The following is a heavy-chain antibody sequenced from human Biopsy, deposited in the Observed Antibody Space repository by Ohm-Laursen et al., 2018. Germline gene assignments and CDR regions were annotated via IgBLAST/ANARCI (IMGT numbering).Heavy chain of an antibody. J-gene: IGHJ5*02. CDR2: INDSGRT. Sequence: SETLSLTCGVYGGSFSGYYCSWIRKPPGKGLEWIGEINDSGRTNYNPSLRSRVTFSVDTSKNRFSLKLSSVTAADTAVYYCARGTNYYGSGRNRHWFDPWGQGTQVTVSS. CDR1: GGSFSGYY. D-gene: IGHD3-10*01. CDR3: ARGTNYYGSGRNRHWFDP. V-gene: IGHV4-34*01.